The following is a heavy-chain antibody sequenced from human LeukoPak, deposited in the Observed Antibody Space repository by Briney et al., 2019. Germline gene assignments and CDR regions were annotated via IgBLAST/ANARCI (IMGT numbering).Heavy chain of an antibody. Sequence: GGSLRLSCAASGFTFSSYAMSWVRQAPGKGLEWVSAISGSGGSTNYADSVKGRFTISRDNSKNTLYLQMNSLRAEDTAVYYCAKGGKWDVTPFDYWGQGTLVTVSS. CDR2: ISGSGGST. J-gene: IGHJ4*02. CDR3: AKGGKWDVTPFDY. D-gene: IGHD1-26*01. CDR1: GFTFSSYA. V-gene: IGHV3-23*01.